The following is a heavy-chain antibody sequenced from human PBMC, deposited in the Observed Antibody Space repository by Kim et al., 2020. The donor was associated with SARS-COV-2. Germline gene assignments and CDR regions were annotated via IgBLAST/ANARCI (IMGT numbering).Heavy chain of an antibody. CDR2: IYTDGNR. D-gene: IGHD2-21*01. CDR1: GFTVSSNY. Sequence: GGSLRLSCAASGFTVSSNYMGWVRQAPGKGLEWVAVIYTDGNRKYADSVKCRFTISRHTSKNTQYLHLNSLSTEDTAVTYCASGVCGLNAFVFWGHGTM. CDR3: ASGVCGLNAFVF. J-gene: IGHJ3*01. V-gene: IGHV3-53*04.